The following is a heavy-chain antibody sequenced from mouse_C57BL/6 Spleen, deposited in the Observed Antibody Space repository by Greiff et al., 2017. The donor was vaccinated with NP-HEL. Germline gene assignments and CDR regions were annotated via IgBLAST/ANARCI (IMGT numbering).Heavy chain of an antibody. D-gene: IGHD1-1*01. CDR1: GYTFTSYW. J-gene: IGHJ1*03. V-gene: IGHV1-7*01. CDR2: INPSSGYT. CDR3: ARSPHYYGSSYDYWYFDV. Sequence: VQLQQSGAELAKPGASVKLSCKASGYTFTSYWMHWVKQRPGQGLEWIGYINPSSGYTKYNQKFKDKATLTADKSSSTAYMQLSSLTYEDSAVYYCARSPHYYGSSYDYWYFDVWGTGTTVTVSS.